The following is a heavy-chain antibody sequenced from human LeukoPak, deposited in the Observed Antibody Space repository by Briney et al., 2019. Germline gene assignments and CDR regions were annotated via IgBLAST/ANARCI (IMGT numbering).Heavy chain of an antibody. D-gene: IGHD5-18*01. Sequence: PGGSLRLSCAASGFTVSTNCMTWVRQAPGKGLKWVSTIYSGGTTYYADSVMGRFTISRHNSRNTLYLQMNSLRAEDTAVYYCARVDTVMAYYFDLWGQGTLVTVSS. CDR1: GFTVSTNC. J-gene: IGHJ4*02. V-gene: IGHV3-53*04. CDR3: ARVDTVMAYYFDL. CDR2: IYSGGTT.